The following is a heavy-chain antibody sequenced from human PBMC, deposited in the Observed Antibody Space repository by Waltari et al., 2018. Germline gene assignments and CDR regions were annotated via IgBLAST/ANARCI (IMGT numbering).Heavy chain of an antibody. Sequence: EVQLVESGGGLVKPGGSLRLSCAASGFTFSSYSMNWVRQAPGKGLEWVSSISSSSSYIYYADSVKGRFTISRDNAKNSLYLQRNSLGAEDTAVYYCARAGSSSTFDYWGQGTLVTVSS. CDR2: ISSSSSYI. V-gene: IGHV3-21*01. J-gene: IGHJ4*02. D-gene: IGHD6-6*01. CDR3: ARAGSSSTFDY. CDR1: GFTFSSYS.